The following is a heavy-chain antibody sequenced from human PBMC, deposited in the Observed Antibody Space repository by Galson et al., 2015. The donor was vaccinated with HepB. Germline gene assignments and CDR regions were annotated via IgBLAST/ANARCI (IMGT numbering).Heavy chain of an antibody. Sequence: CAISGDSVSSNSASWNWIRQSPSRGLEWLGRTYYRSKWYNDYALSVKSRITINPDTSKNQFSLQLSSVTPEDTAVYYCARVQHWRGSPFDFWGQGSLVTVSS. V-gene: IGHV6-1*01. CDR3: ARVQHWRGSPFDF. J-gene: IGHJ4*02. CDR2: TYYRSKWYN. CDR1: GDSVSSNSAS. D-gene: IGHD3-16*01.